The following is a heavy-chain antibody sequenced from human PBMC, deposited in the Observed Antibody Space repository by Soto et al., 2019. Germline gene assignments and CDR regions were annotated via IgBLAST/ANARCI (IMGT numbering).Heavy chain of an antibody. J-gene: IGHJ4*02. CDR1: GFTFINFA. D-gene: IGHD2-8*02. CDR3: ARDRVRGYCTGGPCYLGPDH. V-gene: IGHV3-30-3*01. CDR2: ISFNATTG. Sequence: PGGSLRLSCAASGFTFINFAMHWVRQAPGKGLEWISVISFNATTGFFADSVKGRFSISRDNSANRLYLQMTNLRPEDTAIYYCARDRVRGYCTGGPCYLGPDHWGQGNPVTVSS.